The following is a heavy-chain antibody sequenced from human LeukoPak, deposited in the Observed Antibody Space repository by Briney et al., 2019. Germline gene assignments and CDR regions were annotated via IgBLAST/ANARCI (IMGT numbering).Heavy chain of an antibody. CDR1: GGSIRSGSYY. D-gene: IGHD3-10*01. V-gene: IGHV4-61*02. J-gene: IGHJ4*02. CDR3: ARDAGSGSYSALDS. CDR2: IYISGST. Sequence: SETLSLTCTVSGGSIRSGSYYWSWIRQPAGKGLEWIGRIYISGSTNHNPSLKSRVTISVDTSKHQFSLKLRSVTAADTAVYYCARDAGSGSYSALDSWGQGTLVTVSS.